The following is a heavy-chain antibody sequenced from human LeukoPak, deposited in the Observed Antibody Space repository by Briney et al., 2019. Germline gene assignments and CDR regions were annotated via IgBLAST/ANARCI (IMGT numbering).Heavy chain of an antibody. Sequence: TGGSLRLSCTASGFTFCDYAMSWFRQAPGKGLELVGFIRSKAYGWTTEYAASVKGIVKISRADYKSIAYLQLNSLKTEDTAVYYCTRYYDYVWGSYRPADYWGQGTLVTVSS. CDR3: TRYYDYVWGSYRPADY. D-gene: IGHD3-16*02. J-gene: IGHJ4*02. CDR1: GFTFCDYA. V-gene: IGHV3-49*03. CDR2: IRSKAYGWTT.